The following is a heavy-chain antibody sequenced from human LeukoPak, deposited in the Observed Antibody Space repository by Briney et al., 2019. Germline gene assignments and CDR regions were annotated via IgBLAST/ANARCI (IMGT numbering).Heavy chain of an antibody. CDR2: INPTSGDT. D-gene: IGHD3-3*01. Sequence: GASVKVSCKASGYTFTGYYMHWVRQAPGQGLEWMGWINPTSGDTNYAQKFQGRVTMTRDTSISTAYMELSRLRSDDTAVYYCARGSDDFWSGYSPSYWGQGTLVTVSS. CDR1: GYTFTGYY. V-gene: IGHV1-2*02. J-gene: IGHJ4*02. CDR3: ARGSDDFWSGYSPSY.